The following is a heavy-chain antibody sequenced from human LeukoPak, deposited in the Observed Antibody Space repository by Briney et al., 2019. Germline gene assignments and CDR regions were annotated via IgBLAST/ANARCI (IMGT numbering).Heavy chain of an antibody. J-gene: IGHJ5*02. V-gene: IGHV1-2*02. CDR2: INPNSGGT. D-gene: IGHD6-13*01. CDR1: GYTFTGYY. Sequence: GASVKVSCKASGYTFTGYYMHWVRQAPGQGLEWMGWINPNSGGTNYARKFQGRVAMTRDTSISTAYMELSRLRSDGTAVYYCARDRAAAGTRNWFDPWGQGTLVTVSS. CDR3: ARDRAAAGTRNWFDP.